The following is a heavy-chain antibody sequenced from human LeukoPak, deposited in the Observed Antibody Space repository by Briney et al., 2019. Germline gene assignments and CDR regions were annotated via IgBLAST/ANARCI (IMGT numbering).Heavy chain of an antibody. CDR1: GFTFSSYG. V-gene: IGHV3-74*01. CDR3: ARDEPTVTTGPPVGS. D-gene: IGHD4-17*01. CDR2: INGYGSIT. Sequence: GGSLRLSRAASGFTFSSYGMHWVRQAPGKGLEWVSCINGYGSITNYADSVKGRFTISRDNAKNTLYLQMNSLRVEDTAVYYCARDEPTVTTGPPVGSWGQGTLVTVSS. J-gene: IGHJ4*02.